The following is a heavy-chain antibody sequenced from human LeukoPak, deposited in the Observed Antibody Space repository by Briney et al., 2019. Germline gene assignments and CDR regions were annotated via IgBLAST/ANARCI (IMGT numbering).Heavy chain of an antibody. CDR1: GFTFSNYW. CDR2: IKQDGSEK. CDR3: ATAGDFWSGSPFGDY. J-gene: IGHJ4*02. V-gene: IGHV3-7*01. D-gene: IGHD3-3*01. Sequence: GGSLRLSCAASGFTFSNYWMSWVRQAPGKGLEWVANIKQDGSEKYYVDSVKGRFTISRDNAKNSLFLQMSSLRAEDTAVYYCATAGDFWSGSPFGDYWGQGTLVTVSS.